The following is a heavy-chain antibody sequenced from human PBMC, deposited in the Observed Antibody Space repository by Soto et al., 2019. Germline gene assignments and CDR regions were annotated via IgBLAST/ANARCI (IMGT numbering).Heavy chain of an antibody. CDR1: GFTFSSYA. Sequence: GGSLRLSCTASGFTFSSYAMSWVRQAPGKELEWVSTISGNSGKTNYAESVKGRFSISRDNSKNTVHLQLDSLRAEDTAVYFCAKLGFVLMELYYFHQWGQGTLVTVSS. J-gene: IGHJ4*01. CDR2: ISGNSGKT. V-gene: IGHV3-23*01. CDR3: AKLGFVLMELYYFHQ. D-gene: IGHD2-8*01.